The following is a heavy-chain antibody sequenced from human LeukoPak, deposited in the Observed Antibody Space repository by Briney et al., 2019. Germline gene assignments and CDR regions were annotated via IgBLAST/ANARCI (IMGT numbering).Heavy chain of an antibody. J-gene: IGHJ4*02. D-gene: IGHD4-23*01. V-gene: IGHV4-31*03. CDR3: ARQSDGGNWIDY. CDR2: IYYSGST. Sequence: KASETLSLTCTVSGGSISSGGYYWRWIRQHPGKGLEWIGYIYYSGSTYYNPSLESRVTISVDTSKNQFSLKLSSVTAADTAVYYCARQSDGGNWIDYWGQGTLVTVSS. CDR1: GGSISSGGYY.